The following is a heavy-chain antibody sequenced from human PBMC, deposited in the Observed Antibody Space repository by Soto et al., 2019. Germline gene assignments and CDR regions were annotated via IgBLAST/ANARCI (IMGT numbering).Heavy chain of an antibody. CDR3: AREPYLPLARNDF. CDR2: IYYSGTT. J-gene: IGHJ4*02. CDR1: GGSISSADFF. V-gene: IGHV4-30-4*01. D-gene: IGHD3-10*01. Sequence: PSETLSLTCTVSGGSISSADFFWTWLRQPPGKGLEWLGYIYYSGTTYYNPSLKGQLIISIDTSRNQFSLSLNSVTAADTAVYFCAREPYLPLARNDFWGQGAQVTVSS.